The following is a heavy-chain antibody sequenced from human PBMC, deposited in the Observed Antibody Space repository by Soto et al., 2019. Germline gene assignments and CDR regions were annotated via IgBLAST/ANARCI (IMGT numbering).Heavy chain of an antibody. J-gene: IGHJ4*02. CDR1: GYSFTSYW. CDR2: IFPADSDT. CDR3: ARPRYCGGDCYHFDY. D-gene: IGHD2-21*02. V-gene: IGHV5-51*03. Sequence: EGQLVQSGAEVKKPGESLKISCKGSGYSFTSYWLGWVRQVPGKGLEWMGIIFPADSDTNYSPPFEGQVTISADKSITTAYLQWSSLKASDTAMYYCARPRYCGGDCYHFDYWGQGTLVTVSS.